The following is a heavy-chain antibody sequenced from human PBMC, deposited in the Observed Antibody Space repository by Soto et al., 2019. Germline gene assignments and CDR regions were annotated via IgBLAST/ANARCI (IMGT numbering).Heavy chain of an antibody. D-gene: IGHD3-22*01. J-gene: IGHJ5*02. Sequence: ETLSLTCTGSGDSIASSDYYWGCLRQPPGKGLEWIGSIYHGGSTYYSPSLNSRVTLSIDMTNNHVSLILNSVTAADTAVYYCARVGPWVPYYYDSSPYTFENWFDPWGQGTLVTVSS. V-gene: IGHV4-39*02. CDR2: IYHGGST. CDR1: GDSIASSDYY. CDR3: ARVGPWVPYYYDSSPYTFENWFDP.